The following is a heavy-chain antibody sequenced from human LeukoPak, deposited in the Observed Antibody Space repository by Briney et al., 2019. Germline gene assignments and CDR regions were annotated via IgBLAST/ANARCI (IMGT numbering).Heavy chain of an antibody. CDR1: GFSFTNYW. CDR2: ISDSGGGT. J-gene: IGHJ4*02. V-gene: IGHV3-23*01. CDR3: AKLPGRAADY. Sequence: PGGSLRLSCAASGFSFTNYWMHWVRQAPGKGLEWVSGISDSGGGTYYADSVKGRFTISRDNSKNTLYLQMNSLRAEDTAVYYCAKLPGRAADYWGQGTLVTVSS.